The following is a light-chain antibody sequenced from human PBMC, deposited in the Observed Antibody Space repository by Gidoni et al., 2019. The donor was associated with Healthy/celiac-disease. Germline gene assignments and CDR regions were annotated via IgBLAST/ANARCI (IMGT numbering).Light chain of an antibody. CDR2: DAS. J-gene: IGKJ4*01. CDR1: QSVISY. V-gene: IGKV3-11*01. Sequence: EIVLTQSPATLSLSPGERATLSCRASQSVISYLAWYQQKPGQAPRLLIYDASNRATGIPARFSGSGSGTDFTLTISSLEPEDFAVYYCQQRSNWPLLTFXGXTKVEIK. CDR3: QQRSNWPLLT.